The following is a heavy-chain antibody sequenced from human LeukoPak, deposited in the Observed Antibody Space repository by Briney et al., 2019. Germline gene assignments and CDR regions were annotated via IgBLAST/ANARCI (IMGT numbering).Heavy chain of an antibody. V-gene: IGHV4-59*01. D-gene: IGHD3-22*01. CDR1: GGSISSYY. CDR3: ARETYYYDSSGYSNWFDP. J-gene: IGHJ5*02. Sequence: TASETLSLTCTVSGGSISSYYWSWIRQPPGKGLEWIGYIYYSGSTNYNPSLKSRVTISVDTSKNQFSLKLSSVTAADTAVYYCARETYYYDSSGYSNWFDPWGQGTLVTVSS. CDR2: IYYSGST.